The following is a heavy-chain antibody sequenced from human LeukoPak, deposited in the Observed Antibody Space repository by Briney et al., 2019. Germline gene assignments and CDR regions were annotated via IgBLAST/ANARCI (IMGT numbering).Heavy chain of an antibody. D-gene: IGHD6-19*01. Sequence: SQTLSLTCTVSGGSISSGDYYWSWIRQPPGKGLEWIGYIYYSGTTKYNPSLKSRVTISIDTSKNQFSLKVNSVTAADTAVYYCARGQPQRYNSGWYVNWFDPWGQGTLVSVSS. CDR1: GGSISSGDYY. CDR2: IYYSGTT. CDR3: ARGQPQRYNSGWYVNWFDP. J-gene: IGHJ5*02. V-gene: IGHV4-61*08.